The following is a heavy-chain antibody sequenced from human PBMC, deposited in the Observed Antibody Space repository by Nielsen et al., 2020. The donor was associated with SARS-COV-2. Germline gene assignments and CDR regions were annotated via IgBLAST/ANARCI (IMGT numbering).Heavy chain of an antibody. CDR2: ISYDGGNK. CDR3: AKVGGRYYYSYYMDV. CDR1: GFTFSIYG. D-gene: IGHD3-16*01. Sequence: GGSLRLSCAASGFTFSIYGMHLVRQAPGKGLEWVPVISYDGGNKDYADSVKGRFTISRDNSKNTLYLQMDSLTAEDTAVYYCAKVGGRYYYSYYMDVWGKGTTVTVSS. V-gene: IGHV3-30*18. J-gene: IGHJ6*03.